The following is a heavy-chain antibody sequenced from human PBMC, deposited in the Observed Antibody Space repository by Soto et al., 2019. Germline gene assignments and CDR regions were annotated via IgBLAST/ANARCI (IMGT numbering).Heavy chain of an antibody. CDR3: ARGQVYYYYGMDV. J-gene: IGHJ6*02. Sequence: QVQLQQWGAGLLKPSETLSLTCAVYGGSFSGYYWSWIRQPPGKGLEWIGEIKHSGSTNYNPSLKSRVTIAVDTSKNQFSLKLSSVTAADTAVYYCARGQVYYYYGMDVWGQGTTVTVS. CDR2: IKHSGST. V-gene: IGHV4-34*01. CDR1: GGSFSGYY.